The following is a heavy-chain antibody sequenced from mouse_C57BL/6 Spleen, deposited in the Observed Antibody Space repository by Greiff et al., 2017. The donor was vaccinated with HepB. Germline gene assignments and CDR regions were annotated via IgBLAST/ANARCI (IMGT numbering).Heavy chain of an antibody. D-gene: IGHD2-4*01. J-gene: IGHJ4*01. CDR3: ARRLYDYDAPSYAMDY. V-gene: IGHV8-12*01. CDR2: IYWDDDK. Sequence: QVTLKECGPGILQSSQTLSLTCSFSGFSLSTSGMGVSWIRQPSGKGLEWLAHIYWDDDKRYNPSLKSRLTISKDTSRNQVFLKITSVDTADTATYYCARRLYDYDAPSYAMDYWGQGTSVTVSS. CDR1: GFSLSTSGMG.